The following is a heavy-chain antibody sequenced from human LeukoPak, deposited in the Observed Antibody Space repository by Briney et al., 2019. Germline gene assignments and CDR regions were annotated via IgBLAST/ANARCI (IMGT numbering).Heavy chain of an antibody. V-gene: IGHV5-51*01. D-gene: IGHD6-19*01. Sequence: GESLKIPCKASTYSFTSHWIGWVRQMPGKGLEWMGIIYPGDSDTRYSPSFQGQVTISADKSISTAYLQWSSLKASDTAMYYCARGDNSGWYFFDYWGQGTQVTVSS. J-gene: IGHJ4*02. CDR1: TYSFTSHW. CDR2: IYPGDSDT. CDR3: ARGDNSGWYFFDY.